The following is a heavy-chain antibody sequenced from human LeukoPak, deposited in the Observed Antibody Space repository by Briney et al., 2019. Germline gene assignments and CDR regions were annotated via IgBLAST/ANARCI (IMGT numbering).Heavy chain of an antibody. J-gene: IGHJ3*02. CDR1: GGSISSSSYY. V-gene: IGHV4-39*07. D-gene: IGHD5-12*01. Sequence: SETLSLTCTVSGGSISSSSYYWSWIRQPPGKGLEWIGEINHSGSTNYNPSLKSRVTISVDTSKNQFSLYLSSVTAADTAVYYCARVYGSGYDFRGAFDIWGQGTMVTVSS. CDR3: ARVYGSGYDFRGAFDI. CDR2: INHSGST.